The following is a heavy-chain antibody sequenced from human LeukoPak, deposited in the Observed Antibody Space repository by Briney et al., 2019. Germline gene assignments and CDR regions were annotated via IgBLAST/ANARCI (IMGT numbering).Heavy chain of an antibody. CDR2: LFSGYST. D-gene: IGHD5-18*01. Sequence: SGGSLRLSCAASGFTVSSNYMSWVRQAPGKGLEWVSVLFSGYSTYYADSVKGRFTISRDNSKNTLYLQMNSLRAEDTAVYFCARGPDTATEYYFDYWGQGTLVTVSS. CDR1: GFTVSSNY. V-gene: IGHV3-66*01. CDR3: ARGPDTATEYYFDY. J-gene: IGHJ4*02.